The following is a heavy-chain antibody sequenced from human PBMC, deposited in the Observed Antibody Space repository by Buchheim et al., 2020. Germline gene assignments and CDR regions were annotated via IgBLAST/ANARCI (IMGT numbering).Heavy chain of an antibody. J-gene: IGHJ5*02. CDR2: ISSSGSTI. CDR1: GFTFSDYY. Sequence: QVQLVESGGGLVKPGGSLRLSCAASGFTFSDYYMSWIRQAPGKGLEWVSYISSSGSTIYYADSVKGRFTISRDNAKNSLYLQMNSLRAEDTAVYYCARDFESDRAIEDIVVVPAARSGGFDPWGQGTL. D-gene: IGHD2-2*01. V-gene: IGHV3-11*01. CDR3: ARDFESDRAIEDIVVVPAARSGGFDP.